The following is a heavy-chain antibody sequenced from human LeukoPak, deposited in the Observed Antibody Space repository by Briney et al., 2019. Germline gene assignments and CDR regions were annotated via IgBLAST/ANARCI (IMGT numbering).Heavy chain of an antibody. Sequence: SETLSLTCTVSGGSVSGYYWSWIRQPPGKGLQWIGYIHYSGSTNYNPSLKSRLTISVDTSKNQFSLKLTSVTTADTAVYYCARTTEGGYTYDYFYYYYMDVWGKGTTVTISS. CDR1: GGSVSGYY. V-gene: IGHV4-59*02. D-gene: IGHD5-18*01. CDR3: ARTTEGGYTYDYFYYYYMDV. CDR2: IHYSGST. J-gene: IGHJ6*03.